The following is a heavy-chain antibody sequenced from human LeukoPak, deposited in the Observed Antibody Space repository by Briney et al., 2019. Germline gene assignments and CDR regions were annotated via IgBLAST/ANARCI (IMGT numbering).Heavy chain of an antibody. CDR2: IYSGGST. Sequence: GGSLRLSCAASVFTVSSNYIGWVRQAPGKGLEWVSVIYSGGSTYYADSVKGRFTISRDNSKNTLYLQMNSLRAEDTAVYYCSSAGIVARKGGRSDVWGKGTTVTVSS. CDR3: SSAGIVARKGGRSDV. D-gene: IGHD5-12*01. CDR1: VFTVSSNY. V-gene: IGHV3-53*01. J-gene: IGHJ6*04.